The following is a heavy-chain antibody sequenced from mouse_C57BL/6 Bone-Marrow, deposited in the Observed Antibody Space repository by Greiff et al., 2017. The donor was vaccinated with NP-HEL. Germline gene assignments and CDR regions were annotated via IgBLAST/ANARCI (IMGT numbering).Heavy chain of an antibody. V-gene: IGHV1-63*01. D-gene: IGHD2-5*01. CDR1: GYTFTNYW. J-gene: IGHJ1*03. CDR3: ARRDYSNYRYFDV. CDR2: IYPGGGYT. Sequence: VQLQQSGAELVRPGTSVKMSCKASGYTFTNYWIGWAKQRPGHGLEWIGDIYPGGGYTNYNEKFKGKATLTADKSSSTAYMQFSSLTSEDSAIYYCARRDYSNYRYFDVWGTGTTVTVSS.